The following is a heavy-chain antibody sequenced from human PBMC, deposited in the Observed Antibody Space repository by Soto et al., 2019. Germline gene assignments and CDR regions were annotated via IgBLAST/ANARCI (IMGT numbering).Heavy chain of an antibody. J-gene: IGHJ4*02. V-gene: IGHV1-3*01. D-gene: IGHD1-26*01. CDR1: GYTFTSYA. Sequence: VELVQSGAEVKKAGASVKVSCKASGYTFTSYAMHWVRQAPGERLEWMGWMNAGNGNTKYSQKFQGRVTITRDTTASTAYMEISSRRSEDTAVYFCARDLGGWADYWGQGTRVTVSS. CDR3: ARDLGGWADY. CDR2: MNAGNGNT.